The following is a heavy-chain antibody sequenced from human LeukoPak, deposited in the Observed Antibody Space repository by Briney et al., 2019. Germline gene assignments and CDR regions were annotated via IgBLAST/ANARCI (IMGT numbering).Heavy chain of an antibody. V-gene: IGHV4-39*07. CDR2: INHSGST. Sequence: SETLSLTCTVSGGSIGSGGYYWGWIRQPPGKGLEWIGEINHSGSTNYNPSLKSRVTISVDTSKNQFSLKLSSVTAADTAVYYCARGSIAVTTTIWGPYYYYYMDVWGKGTTVTVSS. CDR3: ARGSIAVTTTIWGPYYYYYMDV. D-gene: IGHD6-19*01. J-gene: IGHJ6*03. CDR1: GGSIGSGGYY.